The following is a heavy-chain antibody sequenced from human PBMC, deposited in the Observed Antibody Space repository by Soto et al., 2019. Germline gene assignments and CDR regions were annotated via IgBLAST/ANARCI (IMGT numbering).Heavy chain of an antibody. V-gene: IGHV3-9*01. D-gene: IGHD3-3*01. Sequence: DVQLVESGGGLVQPGRSLRLSCAASGFTFDDYAMHWVRHAPGKGLEWVSGISWNRGSIGYADSVKGRFTISRDNAKNSLYLQMNSLRAEDTALYYCAKDGTWSGYLYYFDYWGQGTLVTVSS. J-gene: IGHJ4*02. CDR1: GFTFDDYA. CDR2: ISWNRGSI. CDR3: AKDGTWSGYLYYFDY.